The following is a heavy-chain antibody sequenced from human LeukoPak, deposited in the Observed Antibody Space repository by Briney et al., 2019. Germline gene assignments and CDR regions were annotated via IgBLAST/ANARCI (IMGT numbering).Heavy chain of an antibody. CDR1: GYTFTSYG. D-gene: IGHD3-3*01. J-gene: IGHJ4*02. CDR2: ISAYNGNT. Sequence: ASVKVSCKASGYTFTSYGISWVRQAPGQGLEWMGWISAYNGNTNYAQKLQGRVTMTTDTSTSTAYMELRSLRSDDTAVYYCAREAPYYDFWSGYWGNNPLYYFDYWGQGTLVTVSS. CDR3: AREAPYYDFWSGYWGNNPLYYFDY. V-gene: IGHV1-18*01.